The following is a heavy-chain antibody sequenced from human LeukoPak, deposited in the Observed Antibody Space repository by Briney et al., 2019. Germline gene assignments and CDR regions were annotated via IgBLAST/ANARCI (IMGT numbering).Heavy chain of an antibody. D-gene: IGHD6-19*01. V-gene: IGHV5-10-1*01. Sequence: GASLKISCKGSGYIFTTNWISWIRPMPGKGLEWMGRIDPSDSETNYSPSFQGHVTISVDKSISTAYLQWSSLKASDTAMYYCARRAGSSGKFDPWGQGTLVIVSS. J-gene: IGHJ5*02. CDR2: IDPSDSET. CDR3: ARRAGSSGKFDP. CDR1: GYIFTTNW.